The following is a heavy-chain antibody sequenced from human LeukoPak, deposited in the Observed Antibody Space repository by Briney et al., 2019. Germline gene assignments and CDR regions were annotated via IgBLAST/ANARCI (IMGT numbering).Heavy chain of an antibody. D-gene: IGHD6-6*01. CDR3: ARGGFSSSPLDY. Sequence: GGSLRLSCAASGFTVSSNYMSWVRQAPGKGLEWVSVIYSGGSTYYADSVKGRFTISRDNSKNTLYPQMNSLRAEDTAVYYCARGGFSSSPLDYWGQGTLVTVSS. J-gene: IGHJ4*02. V-gene: IGHV3-66*02. CDR2: IYSGGST. CDR1: GFTVSSNY.